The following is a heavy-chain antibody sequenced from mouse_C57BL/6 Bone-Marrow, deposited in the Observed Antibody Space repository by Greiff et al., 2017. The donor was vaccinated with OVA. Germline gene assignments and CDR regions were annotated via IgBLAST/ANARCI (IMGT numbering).Heavy chain of an antibody. Sequence: QVQLQQSGPELVKPGASVKISCKASGYTFTSYGISWVKQRTGQGLEWIGEIYPRSGNTYYNEKFKGKATLTADKSSSTAYMELRSLTSEDSAVYFCARGDYYGSSFWGQGTTLTVSS. J-gene: IGHJ2*01. CDR1: GYTFTSYG. CDR2: IYPRSGNT. D-gene: IGHD1-1*01. V-gene: IGHV1-81*01. CDR3: ARGDYYGSSF.